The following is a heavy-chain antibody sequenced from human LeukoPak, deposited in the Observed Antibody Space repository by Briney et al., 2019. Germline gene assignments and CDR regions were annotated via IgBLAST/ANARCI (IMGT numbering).Heavy chain of an antibody. V-gene: IGHV3-30*18. D-gene: IGHD6-13*01. CDR1: GCTFSSYG. J-gene: IGHJ4*02. Sequence: QPGRSLRLSCAASGCTFSSYGMHWVRQAPGKGLEWVAVISYDGSNKYYADSVKGRFTISRDNSKNTLYLQMNSLRAEDTAVYYCAKDPEAPSVQQLGTGVYFDYWGQGTLVTVSS. CDR3: AKDPEAPSVQQLGTGVYFDY. CDR2: ISYDGSNK.